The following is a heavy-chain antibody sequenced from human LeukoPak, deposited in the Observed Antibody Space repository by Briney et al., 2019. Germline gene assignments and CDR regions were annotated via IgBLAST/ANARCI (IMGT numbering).Heavy chain of an antibody. J-gene: IGHJ4*02. CDR3: AKDNYDSWSVYCDY. CDR1: GFTFSSYS. V-gene: IGHV3-23*01. CDR2: ISGSGGSK. Sequence: GGSLRLSCAASGFTFSSYSMSWVRQAPGKGLEWVSAISGSGGSKSYADSVKGRFTISRDNSKNTLYLQMNILRPEDKAVYYCAKDNYDSWSVYCDYWGQGTLVTVSS. D-gene: IGHD3-3*01.